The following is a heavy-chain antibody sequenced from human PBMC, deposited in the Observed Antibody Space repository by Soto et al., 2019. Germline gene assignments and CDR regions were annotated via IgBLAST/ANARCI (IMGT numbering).Heavy chain of an antibody. CDR3: ARVLSYSSSSGVFDYFDY. CDR2: INPNSGGT. CDR1: GYTFTGYY. V-gene: IGHV1-2*04. J-gene: IGHJ4*02. Sequence: ASVKVSCKASGYTFTGYYMHWVRQAPGQGLEWMGWINPNSGGTNYAQKFQGWVTMTRDTSISTAYMELSRLRSDDTAVYYCARVLSYSSSSGVFDYFDYWGQGTLVTVSS. D-gene: IGHD6-6*01.